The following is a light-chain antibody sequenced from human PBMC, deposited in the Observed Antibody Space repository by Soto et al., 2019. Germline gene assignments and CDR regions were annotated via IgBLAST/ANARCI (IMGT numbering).Light chain of an antibody. CDR2: DVS. CDR1: SSDAGGYNY. Sequence: QSALTQPASVSGSPGQSITISCTGTSSDAGGYNYVSWYQQHPGKAPKLMIYDVSNRPSGVSNRFPGSKSGNTASLTISGLRAEDEADYYCSSYTSSSTLYVFGTGTQLTVL. J-gene: IGLJ1*01. V-gene: IGLV2-14*01. CDR3: SSYTSSSTLYV.